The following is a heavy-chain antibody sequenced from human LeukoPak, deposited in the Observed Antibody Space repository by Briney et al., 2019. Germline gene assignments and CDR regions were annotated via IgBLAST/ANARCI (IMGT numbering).Heavy chain of an antibody. CDR2: ISTNGGST. V-gene: IGHV3-23*01. J-gene: IGHJ4*02. CDR3: SVMHRYYDGSGYWVQ. CDR1: GFTFGSYG. Sequence: GGSLRLSRAASGFTFGSYGMSWVRQAPGKGLEWVSGISTNGGSTSYADSVKGRLTISRDNPRNMLYMEMNSLRAEDTAVYYCSVMHRYYDGSGYWVQWGQGTLVTVSS. D-gene: IGHD3-22*01.